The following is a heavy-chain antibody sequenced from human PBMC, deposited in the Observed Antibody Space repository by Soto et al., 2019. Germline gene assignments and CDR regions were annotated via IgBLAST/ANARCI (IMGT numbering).Heavy chain of an antibody. J-gene: IGHJ4*02. Sequence: NPSETLSLTCTVSGGSISSSSYYWGWIRHPPGKGLEWIGSIYYSGNTYYNPSLKSRVTISVDTSKNQFSLKLSSVTAADTAVYYCARHTRIAAAGRSFDYWGQGPLVTVSS. CDR3: ARHTRIAAAGRSFDY. D-gene: IGHD6-13*01. CDR1: GGSISSSSYY. CDR2: IYYSGNT. V-gene: IGHV4-39*01.